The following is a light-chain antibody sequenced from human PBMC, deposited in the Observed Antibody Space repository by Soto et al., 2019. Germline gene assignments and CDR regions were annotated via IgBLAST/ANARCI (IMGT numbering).Light chain of an antibody. CDR3: AAWDDSLNGVV. J-gene: IGLJ2*01. CDR1: TSNIGTYT. Sequence: QSVLTQSPSVSGTPGQGVTISCSRGTSNIGTYTVNWYQQLPGTAPKVLIYGDNQRPSGVADRFSGSKSGTSASLAISGLQSEDEADYYCAAWDDSLNGVVFGGGTKLTVL. CDR2: GDN. V-gene: IGLV1-44*01.